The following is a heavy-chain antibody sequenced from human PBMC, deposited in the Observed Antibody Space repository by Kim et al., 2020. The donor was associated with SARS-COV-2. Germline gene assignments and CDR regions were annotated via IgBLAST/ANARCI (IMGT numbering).Heavy chain of an antibody. V-gene: IGHV3-74*01. CDR1: GFTFSDYW. CDR2: IKSDGSST. D-gene: IGHD6-6*01. J-gene: IGHJ4*02. Sequence: GGSLRLSCASSGFTFSDYWMHWVRQAPGKGLVWVSRIKSDGSSTSYADSVKGRFTISRDNAKNTLYLLMNSLRAEDTAVYYCVRDGFSSSSEFDYWGQGILVTVSS. CDR3: VRDGFSSSSEFDY.